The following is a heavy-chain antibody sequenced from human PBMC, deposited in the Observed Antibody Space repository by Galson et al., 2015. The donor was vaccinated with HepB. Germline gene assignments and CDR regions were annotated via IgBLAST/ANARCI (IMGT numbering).Heavy chain of an antibody. CDR3: ARRTVPAAIQKYNWFDP. Sequence: SVKVSCKASGYTFTSYAMNWVRQAPGQGLEWMGWINTNTGNPTYAQGFTGRFVFSLDTSVSTAYLQISSLKAEDTAVYYCARRTVPAAIQKYNWFDPWGQGTLVTVSS. V-gene: IGHV7-4-1*02. D-gene: IGHD2-2*01. J-gene: IGHJ5*02. CDR2: INTNTGNP. CDR1: GYTFTSYA.